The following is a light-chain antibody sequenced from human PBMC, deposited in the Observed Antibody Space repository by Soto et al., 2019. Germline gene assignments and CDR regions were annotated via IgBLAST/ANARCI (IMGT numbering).Light chain of an antibody. J-gene: IGKJ5*01. CDR2: AAS. Sequence: DTQMTQSPSSVSASVGDRDTITCRASQGISNWLAWYQQKPGKAPQLLTYAASSLQSGVPSRFSGSGSGTDFTLTMSSLQPEDFATYYCQQANSFPITFGLGTRVEIK. V-gene: IGKV1-12*01. CDR1: QGISNW. CDR3: QQANSFPIT.